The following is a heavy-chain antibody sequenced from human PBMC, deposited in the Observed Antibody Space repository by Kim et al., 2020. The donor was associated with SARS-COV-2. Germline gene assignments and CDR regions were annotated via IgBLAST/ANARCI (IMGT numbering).Heavy chain of an antibody. CDR2: ISYDGSNK. D-gene: IGHD5-18*01. CDR1: GFTFSSYG. J-gene: IGHJ6*02. Sequence: GGSLRLSCAASGFTFSSYGMHWVRQAPGKGLEWVAVISYDGSNKYYADSVKGRFTISRDNSKNTLYLQMNSLRAEDTAVYHCAKGGGLEYSSPQNYGMDVWGQGTTVTVSS. CDR3: AKGGGLEYSSPQNYGMDV. V-gene: IGHV3-30*18.